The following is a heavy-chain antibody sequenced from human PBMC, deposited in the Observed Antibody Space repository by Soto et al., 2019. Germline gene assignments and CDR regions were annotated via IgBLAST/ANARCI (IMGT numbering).Heavy chain of an antibody. V-gene: IGHV4-59*01. Sequence: QVQLQESGPGLVKPSETLSLTCTVSGGSISSYYWSWIRQPPGQGLEWIGYIYYSGSTNYNPSLKSRVTISVDTSKNQCSLKLSSVTAADTAVYYCARGGYCSSTSCLPKIFDPWGQGTLVTVSS. CDR2: IYYSGST. J-gene: IGHJ5*02. CDR1: GGSISSYY. CDR3: ARGGYCSSTSCLPKIFDP. D-gene: IGHD2-2*01.